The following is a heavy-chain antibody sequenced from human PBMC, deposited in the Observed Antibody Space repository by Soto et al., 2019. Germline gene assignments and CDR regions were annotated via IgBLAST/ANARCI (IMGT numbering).Heavy chain of an antibody. J-gene: IGHJ4*02. CDR1: EFTFSTYW. CDR3: ARHGDYAFDN. Sequence: PGGSPGLSFAAPEFTFSTYWMGWVRQAPGKGLEWVANIKHDGSTKYYVDSVKGRFTISRDNAEDSLLLQMSSLRVEDTAVYFCARHGDYAFDNWGQGTLVTVSS. D-gene: IGHD4-17*01. CDR2: IKHDGSTK. V-gene: IGHV3-7*01.